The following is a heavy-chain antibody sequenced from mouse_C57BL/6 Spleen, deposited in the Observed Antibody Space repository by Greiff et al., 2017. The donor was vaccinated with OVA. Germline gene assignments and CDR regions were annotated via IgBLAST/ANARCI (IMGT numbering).Heavy chain of an antibody. V-gene: IGHV1-74*01. CDR2: IHPSDSDT. Sequence: QLQQPGAELVKPGASVKVSCKASGYTFTSYWMHWVKQRPGQGLEWIGRIHPSDSDTNYNQKFKGKATLTVDKSSSTAYMQLSSLTSEDSAVYYCASGNYDYDRFAYWGQGTLVTVSA. D-gene: IGHD2-4*01. CDR1: GYTFTSYW. J-gene: IGHJ3*01. CDR3: ASGNYDYDRFAY.